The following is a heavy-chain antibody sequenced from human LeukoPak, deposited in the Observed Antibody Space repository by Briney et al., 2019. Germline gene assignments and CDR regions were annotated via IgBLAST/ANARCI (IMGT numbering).Heavy chain of an antibody. V-gene: IGHV3-30-3*01. Sequence: GRSLRLSCAASGFTFSSYAMHWVRQAPGKGLEWVAVISYDGSNKYYADSVKGRFTTSRDNSKNTLYLQMNSLRAEDTAVYYCARGSGSFRTIYFDYWGQGTLVTVSS. D-gene: IGHD1-26*01. J-gene: IGHJ4*02. CDR2: ISYDGSNK. CDR1: GFTFSSYA. CDR3: ARGSGSFRTIYFDY.